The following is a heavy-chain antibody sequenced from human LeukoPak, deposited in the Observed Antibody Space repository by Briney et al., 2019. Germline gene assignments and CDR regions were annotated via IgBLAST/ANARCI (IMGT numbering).Heavy chain of an antibody. J-gene: IGHJ4*02. V-gene: IGHV4-34*01. CDR3: ARDWVRGAYRFDY. CDR2: INHSGST. D-gene: IGHD3-10*01. CDR1: GGSFSGYY. Sequence: SETLSLTCAVYGGSFSGYYWSWIRQPPGKGLEWIGEINHSGSTSYNPSLKSRVTISVDTSKNQFSLKLSSVTAADTAVYYCARDWVRGAYRFDYWGQGTLVTVSS.